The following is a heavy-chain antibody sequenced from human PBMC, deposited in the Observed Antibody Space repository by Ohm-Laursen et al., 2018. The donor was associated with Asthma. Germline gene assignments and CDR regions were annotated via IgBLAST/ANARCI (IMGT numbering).Heavy chain of an antibody. CDR1: GHPFTTYT. CDR2: INSGNADT. J-gene: IGHJ4*02. D-gene: IGHD4-17*01. Sequence: ASVKASCNASGHPFTTYTIQWVRQAPGQRLEWMGWINSGNADTEYSQKFMGRVTISMDTSATTAYMEMSSLRSEDTSVYYCASSKGYGDYQSLDYWGQGTLVTVSS. CDR3: ASSKGYGDYQSLDY. V-gene: IGHV1-3*01.